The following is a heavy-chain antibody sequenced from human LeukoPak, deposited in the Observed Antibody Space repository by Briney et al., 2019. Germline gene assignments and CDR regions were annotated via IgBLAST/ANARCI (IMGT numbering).Heavy chain of an antibody. J-gene: IGHJ4*02. CDR1: GFTFNNYG. CDR3: AKGHGGLVVSPNDS. Sequence: GGSLRLSCAASGFTFNNYGMSWVRQAPGKGLEWVSGISGSGGSTYYADSVKGRFTISRDNSKNTLYLQMNSLRAEDTAVYYCAKGHGGLVVSPNDSWGQGTLVTVSS. V-gene: IGHV3-23*01. D-gene: IGHD3-22*01. CDR2: ISGSGGST.